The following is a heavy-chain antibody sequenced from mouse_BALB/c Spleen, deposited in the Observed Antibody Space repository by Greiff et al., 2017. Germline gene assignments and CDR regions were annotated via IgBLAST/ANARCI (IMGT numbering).Heavy chain of an antibody. CDR2: INSNGGST. V-gene: IGHV5-6-3*01. CDR3: ARDKKLEAMDY. J-gene: IGHJ4*01. Sequence: EVQGVESGGGLVQPGGSLKLSCAASGFTFSSYGMSWVRQTPDKRLELVATINSNGGSTYYPDSVKGRFTISRDNAKNTLYLQMSSLKSEDTAMYYCARDKKLEAMDYWGQGTSVTVSS. CDR1: GFTFSSYG.